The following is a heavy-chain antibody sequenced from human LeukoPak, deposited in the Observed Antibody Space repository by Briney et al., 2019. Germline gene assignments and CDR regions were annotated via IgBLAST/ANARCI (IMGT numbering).Heavy chain of an antibody. Sequence: GGSLRLSCAASGFTFDDYAMHWVRQAPGKGLEWVSGISWNSGSIGYADSVKGRFTISRDNAKNSLYLQMNSLRAEDTALYYCARDGDSGSFDYWGQGTLVTVSS. CDR1: GFTFDDYA. CDR2: ISWNSGSI. CDR3: ARDGDSGSFDY. D-gene: IGHD1-26*01. V-gene: IGHV3-9*01. J-gene: IGHJ4*02.